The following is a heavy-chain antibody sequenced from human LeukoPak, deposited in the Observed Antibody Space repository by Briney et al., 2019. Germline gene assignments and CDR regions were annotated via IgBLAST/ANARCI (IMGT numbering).Heavy chain of an antibody. CDR3: GRDALVGYFSHYYMDV. D-gene: IGHD2-15*01. CDR1: RGSLSSHY. J-gene: IGHJ6*03. Sequence: SETLSLTCTVSRGSLSSHYWTWILQSPAKGLEWSGDISNSRSTSYNPSLKSRVTISIDTSKNQFSLKLSSVTAADTAVYYCGRDALVGYFSHYYMDVWGKGTTVTVSS. CDR2: ISNSRST. V-gene: IGHV4-59*11.